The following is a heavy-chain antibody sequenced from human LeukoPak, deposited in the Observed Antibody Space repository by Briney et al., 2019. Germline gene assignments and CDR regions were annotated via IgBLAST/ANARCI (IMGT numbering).Heavy chain of an antibody. CDR1: GGSFSGYY. V-gene: IGHV4-34*01. CDR2: INHSGST. D-gene: IGHD5-18*01. Sequence: SETLSLTCAVYGGSFSGYYWSWIRQPPGKGLEWIGEINHSGSTNYNPSPKSRVTISVDTSKNQFSLKLSSVTAADTAVYYCAREVDTANGQGFDYWGQGTLVTVSS. J-gene: IGHJ4*02. CDR3: AREVDTANGQGFDY.